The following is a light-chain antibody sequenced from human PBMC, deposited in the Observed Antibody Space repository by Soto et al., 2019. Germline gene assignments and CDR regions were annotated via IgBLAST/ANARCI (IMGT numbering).Light chain of an antibody. V-gene: IGKV1-16*02. Sequence: DIRMTQSPSSVSASIGDTVTITCRASQDIRNYLAWFQHRPGKAPKSLIYAASHLQSGVPSKFSASGSGTDFTLYIGDLQPDDFATYYCQQYKSYPYSFGQGSKLEI. J-gene: IGKJ2*03. CDR1: QDIRNY. CDR3: QQYKSYPYS. CDR2: AAS.